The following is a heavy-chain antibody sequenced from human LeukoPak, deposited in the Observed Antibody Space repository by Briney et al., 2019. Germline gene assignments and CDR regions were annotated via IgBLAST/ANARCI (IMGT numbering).Heavy chain of an antibody. CDR1: GGTFSSYA. CDR3: ARGGDGYNYRFDY. CDR2: IIPIFGTA. J-gene: IGHJ4*02. V-gene: IGHV1-69*05. Sequence: SVKVSCKASGGTFSSYAISWVRQAPGQGLEWMGGIIPIFGTANYAQKFQGRVTITTDESTSTAYMELSSLRSEGTAVYYCARGGDGYNYRFDYWGQGTLVTVSS. D-gene: IGHD5-24*01.